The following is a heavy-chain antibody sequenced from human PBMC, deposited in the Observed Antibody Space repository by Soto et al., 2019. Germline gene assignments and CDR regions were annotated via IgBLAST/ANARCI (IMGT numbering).Heavy chain of an antibody. V-gene: IGHV3-7*01. CDR3: ARGGGDYGDYGVYFGY. Sequence: EVQLVESGGGLVQPGGSLRLSCAASGFTFSSYWISWVRQAPGKGLEWVANIKQDGSEKYYVDSVKGRFTISRDNAKNSLYLQMNSLRAEDTAVYYCARGGGDYGDYGVYFGYWGQGTLVTVSS. D-gene: IGHD4-17*01. CDR1: GFTFSSYW. CDR2: IKQDGSEK. J-gene: IGHJ4*02.